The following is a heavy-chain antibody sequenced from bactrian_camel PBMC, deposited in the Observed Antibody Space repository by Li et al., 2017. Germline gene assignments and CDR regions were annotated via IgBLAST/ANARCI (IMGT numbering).Heavy chain of an antibody. CDR2: ISSDGST. CDR3: AAGSVAHVEYGLAERDFDS. J-gene: IGHJ6*01. D-gene: IGHD6*01. V-gene: IGHV3S55*01. CDR1: YTYDGGD. Sequence: HVQLVESGGGSVQAGGSLRLSCGYTYDGGDMAWFRQAPGMEREGVAAISSDGSTSYADSVKGRFTISKDNAKNTVYLQMNNLRPEDTAMYYCAAGSVAHVEYGLAERDFDSWGQGTQVTVS.